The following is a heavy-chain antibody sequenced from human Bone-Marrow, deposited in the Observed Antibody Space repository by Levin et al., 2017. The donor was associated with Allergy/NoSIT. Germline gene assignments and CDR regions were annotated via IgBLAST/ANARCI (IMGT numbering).Heavy chain of an antibody. V-gene: IGHV3-23*01. D-gene: IGHD2-15*01. CDR1: GFTFSNYA. CDR3: AKRYCSGPDCYPRSMDV. CDR2: ISTSGCTT. J-gene: IGHJ6*02. Sequence: PGESLKISCAASGFTFSNYAMRWVRQAPGKGLEWVSGISTSGCTTDYADSVKGRFTISRDNSKNTLYLQMNSLRAEDTALYYCAKRYCSGPDCYPRSMDVWGQGTTVTVSS.